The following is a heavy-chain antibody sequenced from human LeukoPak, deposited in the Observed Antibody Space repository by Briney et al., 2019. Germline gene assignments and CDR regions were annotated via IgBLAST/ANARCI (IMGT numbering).Heavy chain of an antibody. V-gene: IGHV1-18*01. Sequence: ASVKVSCKASGYTFTSYGISWVRQAPGQGLEWMGGISAYNGNKNYAQNLQGRVTMHRDTSTSTAYMELRSLRSDDTAVYYCARVYYDSSGPGEDAFDIWGQGTMVTVSS. J-gene: IGHJ3*02. CDR3: ARVYYDSSGPGEDAFDI. CDR2: ISAYNGNK. CDR1: GYTFTSYG. D-gene: IGHD3-22*01.